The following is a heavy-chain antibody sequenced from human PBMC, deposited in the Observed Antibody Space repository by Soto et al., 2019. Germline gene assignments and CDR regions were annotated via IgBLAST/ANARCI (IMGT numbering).Heavy chain of an antibody. J-gene: IGHJ4*02. Sequence: SVKVSCKASGGTFSSYAISWVRQAPGQGLEWMGGIIPIFGTANYAQKFQGRVTITADESTSTAYMELSSLRSEDTAVYYCARVLYPTVTMGGVDYWGQGTLVTVSS. D-gene: IGHD4-4*01. CDR3: ARVLYPTVTMGGVDY. CDR2: IIPIFGTA. V-gene: IGHV1-69*13. CDR1: GGTFSSYA.